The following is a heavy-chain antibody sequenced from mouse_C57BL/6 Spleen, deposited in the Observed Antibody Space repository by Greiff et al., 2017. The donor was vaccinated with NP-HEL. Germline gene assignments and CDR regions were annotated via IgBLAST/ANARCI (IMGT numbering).Heavy chain of an antibody. J-gene: IGHJ2*01. CDR2: INPNNGGT. Sequence: EVQLQQSGPELVKPGASVKISCKASGYTFTDYYMNWVKQSHGKSLEWIGDINPNNGGTSYNQKFKGKATLTVDKSSSTAYMELRSLTSEDSAVYYCAREGGYGNYDYFDYWGQGTTLTVSS. CDR1: GYTFTDYY. V-gene: IGHV1-26*01. D-gene: IGHD2-10*02. CDR3: AREGGYGNYDYFDY.